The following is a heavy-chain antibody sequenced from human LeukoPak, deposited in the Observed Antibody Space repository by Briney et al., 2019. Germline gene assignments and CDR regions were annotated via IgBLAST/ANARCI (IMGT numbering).Heavy chain of an antibody. D-gene: IGHD2-2*02. CDR3: ASYCSSTSCYTDLDY. J-gene: IGHJ4*02. Sequence: GGSLRLSCAASGFTFSSYSMNWVRQAPGKGLEWVSSISSSSSHIYYADSVKGRFTISRDNAKNSLYLQMNSLRAEDTAVYYCASYCSSTSCYTDLDYWGQGTLVTVSS. V-gene: IGHV3-21*01. CDR1: GFTFSSYS. CDR2: ISSSSSHI.